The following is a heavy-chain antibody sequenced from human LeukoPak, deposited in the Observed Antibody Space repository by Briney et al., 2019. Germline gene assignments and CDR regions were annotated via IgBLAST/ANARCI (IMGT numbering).Heavy chain of an antibody. CDR1: GGSISSGSYY. Sequence: SETLSLTCTVSGGSISSGSYYWSWVRQPAGKELEWIGRIYTSGSTNYNPSLKSRVTISVDTSKNQFPLKLSSVTAADTAVYYCASGDSGGYYDYWGQGTLVTVSS. D-gene: IGHD3-22*01. J-gene: IGHJ4*02. CDR2: IYTSGST. CDR3: ASGDSGGYYDY. V-gene: IGHV4-61*02.